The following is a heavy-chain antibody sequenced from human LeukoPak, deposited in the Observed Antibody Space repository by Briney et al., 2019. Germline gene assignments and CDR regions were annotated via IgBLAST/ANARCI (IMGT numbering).Heavy chain of an antibody. CDR3: TRDMEYPGAGFDY. CDR2: ITYDGST. J-gene: IGHJ4*02. CDR1: GGSFDGYY. D-gene: IGHD3-3*01. V-gene: IGHV4-34*01. Sequence: PSETLSLTCAVFGGSFDGYYWSWIRQPPGKGLEWIGEITYDGSTNYNPSLKSRVTISVDTSKNQFSLKLTSVAAADTAMYYCTRDMEYPGAGFDYWGQGIPVTVSS.